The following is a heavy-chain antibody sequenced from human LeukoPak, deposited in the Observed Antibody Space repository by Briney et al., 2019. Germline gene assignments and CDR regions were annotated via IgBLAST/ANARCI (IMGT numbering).Heavy chain of an antibody. Sequence: GGSLRLSCAASGFTFSTFAMIGVRQPPGKGLEWVSSIFPSGGEIHYADSVRGRFTISRDNSKSTLSLQMNSLRAEDTAIYYCATYRQVLLPFESWGQGNLVTVSS. D-gene: IGHD5-18*01. CDR2: IFPSGGEI. CDR1: GFTFSTFA. CDR3: ATYRQVLLPFES. V-gene: IGHV3-23*01. J-gene: IGHJ4*02.